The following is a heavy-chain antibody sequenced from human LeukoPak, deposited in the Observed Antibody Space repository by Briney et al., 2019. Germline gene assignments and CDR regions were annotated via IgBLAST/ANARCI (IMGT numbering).Heavy chain of an antibody. J-gene: IGHJ5*02. Sequence: GGSLRLSCAASGFTFTSYGMHWVRQAPGKGLEWVAFIRSDGSSQYYVDSVKGRFTISRDNSKNTLYLQMSSLRPEDTAVYYCAKDRDLASWGQGTLVTVSS. CDR1: GFTFTSYG. CDR3: AKDRDLAS. CDR2: IRSDGSSQ. V-gene: IGHV3-30*02.